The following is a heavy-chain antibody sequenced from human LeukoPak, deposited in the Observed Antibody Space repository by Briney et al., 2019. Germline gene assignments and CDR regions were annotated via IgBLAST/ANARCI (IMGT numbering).Heavy chain of an antibody. CDR3: ARGRFGELSVATFDI. CDR1: GFTFNTYG. CDR2: IWYDGTNK. V-gene: IGHV3-33*01. D-gene: IGHD3-10*01. Sequence: PGRSLILSCAASGFTFNTYGMHWVRQAPGKGLEWVALIWYDGTNKYYGDSVKGRFTISRDNTKNTLYLQMNSLRAEDTAVYYCARGRFGELSVATFDIWGQGTMVTVSS. J-gene: IGHJ3*02.